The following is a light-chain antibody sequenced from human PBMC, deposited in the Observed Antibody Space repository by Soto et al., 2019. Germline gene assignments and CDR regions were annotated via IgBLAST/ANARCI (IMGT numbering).Light chain of an antibody. CDR1: QSISVW. J-gene: IGKJ1*01. Sequence: IQMSQSPSAVSASVADRVTIICVASQSISVWLAWYQQKAGKAPNLLIYKASRLESGVPSRFSGSGSETEFTLTISGLQPGDSATYYCQQYNSYSPTFGQGTMV. V-gene: IGKV1-5*03. CDR2: KAS. CDR3: QQYNSYSPT.